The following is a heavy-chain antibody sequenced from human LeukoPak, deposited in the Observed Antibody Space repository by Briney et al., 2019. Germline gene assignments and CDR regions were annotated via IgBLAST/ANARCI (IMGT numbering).Heavy chain of an antibody. J-gene: IGHJ4*02. V-gene: IGHV3-30*18. CDR3: PKDYSDILTGSFSFDY. D-gene: IGHD3-9*01. Sequence: GGSLRLSCAVSGFTFRSYGMHWVRQAPGKGLEWVAVISYDGSNKYYADSVKGRFTISRDNYKNTLYLQMNSLRAEDTAVYYYPKDYSDILTGSFSFDYWGQGTLVTVSS. CDR1: GFTFRSYG. CDR2: ISYDGSNK.